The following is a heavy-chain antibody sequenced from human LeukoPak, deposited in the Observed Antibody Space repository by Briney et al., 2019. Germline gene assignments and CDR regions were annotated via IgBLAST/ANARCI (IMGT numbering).Heavy chain of an antibody. J-gene: IGHJ4*02. CDR2: IYSGGST. D-gene: IGHD3-3*01. V-gene: IGHV3-53*01. CDR3: GKIRLEDSVTGY. CDR1: GFTVSSNY. Sequence: GSLRLSCAASGFTVSSNYMSWVRQAPGKGLEWVSVIYSGGSTYYADSVRGRFTISRDNSKNTMYLQMSSLRAEDTAIYYCGKIRLEDSVTGYWGQGTLVTVSS.